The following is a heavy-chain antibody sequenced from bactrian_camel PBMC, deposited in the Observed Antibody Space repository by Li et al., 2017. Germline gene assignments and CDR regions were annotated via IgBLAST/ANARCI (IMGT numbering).Heavy chain of an antibody. V-gene: IGHV3S40*01. Sequence: VQLVESGGGLVQPGGSLRLSCAASGFTFSNRYMSWVRQAPGKGLEWAAVIQDGTGGITYYADSVQGRFTISRDNAKNTVYLRMNSLKSEDTALHYCASTIGWALSESNYWGLGTQVTVS. D-gene: IGHD2*01. CDR3: ASTIGWALSESNY. CDR2: IQDGTGGIT. CDR1: GFTFSNRY. J-gene: IGHJ4*01.